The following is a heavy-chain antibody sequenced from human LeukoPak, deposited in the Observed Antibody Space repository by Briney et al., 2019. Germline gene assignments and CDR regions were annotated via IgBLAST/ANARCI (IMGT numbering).Heavy chain of an antibody. CDR3: ARELRSPDAFDI. D-gene: IGHD3-3*01. J-gene: IGHJ3*02. V-gene: IGHV1-69*13. CDR1: GGTFSSYA. CDR2: IIPIFGTA. Sequence: SMKVSCKASGGTFSSYAISWVRQAPGHGLEWMGGIIPIFGTANYAQKFQGRVTITADESTSTAYMELSSLRSEDTAVYYCARELRSPDAFDIWGQGTMVTVSS.